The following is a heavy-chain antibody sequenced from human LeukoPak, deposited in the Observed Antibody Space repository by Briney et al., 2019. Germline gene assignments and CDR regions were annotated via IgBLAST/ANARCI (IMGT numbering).Heavy chain of an antibody. V-gene: IGHV3-33*06. D-gene: IGHD2-2*01. J-gene: IGHJ3*02. CDR2: IWYDESNK. Sequence: GRSLRLSCAASGFTFSSYGMHWVRQAPGKGLEWVAVIWYDESNKYYADSVKGRFTISRDNSKNTLYLQMNSLRAEDTAVYYCANLGYCSSTSCLRGDAFDIWGQGTMVTVSS. CDR3: ANLGYCSSTSCLRGDAFDI. CDR1: GFTFSSYG.